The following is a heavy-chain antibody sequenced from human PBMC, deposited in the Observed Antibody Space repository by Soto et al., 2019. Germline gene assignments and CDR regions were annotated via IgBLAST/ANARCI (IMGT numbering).Heavy chain of an antibody. V-gene: IGHV3-23*01. CDR1: GFTFSSYA. CDR3: AEPLDAIGITMLP. J-gene: IGHJ5*02. CDR2: ISGSGGST. Sequence: EVQLLESGGGLVQPGGSLRLSCAASGFTFSSYAMSWVRQAPGKGLEWVSAISGSGGSTYYADSVKGRFTISRDNSKNTVYLQINSLRAEDTAVYYCAEPLDAIGITMLPWGQGTLVTVSS. D-gene: IGHD3-16*01.